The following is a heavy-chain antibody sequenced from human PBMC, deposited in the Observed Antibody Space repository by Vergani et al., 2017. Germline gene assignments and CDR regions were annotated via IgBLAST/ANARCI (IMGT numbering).Heavy chain of an antibody. CDR2: ISGSGGST. CDR1: GFTFSSYA. J-gene: IGHJ6*03. D-gene: IGHD2-8*01. Sequence: EVQLLESGGGLVQPGGSLRLSCAASGFTFSSYAMSWVRQAPGKGLEWVSAISGSGGSTYYADSVKGRFTIARDNSKNTLYLQMNSLRAEDTAVYYCAKPPASMLYYYYYMDVWGKGTTVTVSS. CDR3: AKPPASMLYYYYYMDV. V-gene: IGHV3-23*01.